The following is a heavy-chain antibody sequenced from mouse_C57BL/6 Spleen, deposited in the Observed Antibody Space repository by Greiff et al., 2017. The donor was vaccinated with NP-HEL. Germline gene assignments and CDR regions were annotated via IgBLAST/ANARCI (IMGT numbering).Heavy chain of an antibody. CDR1: GYTFTSYW. Sequence: VQLQQPGAELVMPGASVKLSCKASGYTFTSYWMHWVKQRPGQGLEWIGEIDPSDSYTTYTQKFKGKSTLTVDKSSSTAYMQLSSLTSKDSAVYYCAGSGYGYGGGRYAMDYWGQGTSVTVAS. CDR2: IDPSDSYT. V-gene: IGHV1-69*01. D-gene: IGHD2-2*01. CDR3: AGSGYGYGGGRYAMDY. J-gene: IGHJ4*01.